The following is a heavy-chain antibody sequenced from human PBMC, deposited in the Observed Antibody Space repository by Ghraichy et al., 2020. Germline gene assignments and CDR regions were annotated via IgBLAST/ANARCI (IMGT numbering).Heavy chain of an antibody. D-gene: IGHD3-3*01. CDR3: AKALTIFDYYYYGMDV. Sequence: GGSLRLSCAASGFTFSSYAMSWVRQAPGKGLEWVSAISGSGGSTYYADSVKGRFTISRDNSKNMLYLQMNSLRAEDTAVYNCAKALTIFDYYYYGMDVWGQGTTVTVSS. J-gene: IGHJ6*02. V-gene: IGHV3-23*01. CDR1: GFTFSSYA. CDR2: ISGSGGST.